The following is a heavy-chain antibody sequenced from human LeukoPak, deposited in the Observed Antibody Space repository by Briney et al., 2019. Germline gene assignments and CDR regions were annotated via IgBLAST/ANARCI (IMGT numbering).Heavy chain of an antibody. D-gene: IGHD3-22*01. J-gene: IGHJ4*02. CDR2: IWYDGSNK. CDR1: GFTFSSYG. V-gene: IGHV3-33*06. Sequence: PGGSLRLSCAASGFTFSSYGMHWVRQAPGKGLEWVAVIWYDGSNKYYADSVKGRFTISRDNSKNTLYLQMNSLRAEDTAVYYCAKSSYYDASGYYREYYFDSWGQGTLVTVSS. CDR3: AKSSYYDASGYYREYYFDS.